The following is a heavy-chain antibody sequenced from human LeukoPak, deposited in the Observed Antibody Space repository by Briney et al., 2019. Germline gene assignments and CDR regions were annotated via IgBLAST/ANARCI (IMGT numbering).Heavy chain of an antibody. CDR3: AKTDGYNYFKGYFDY. J-gene: IGHJ4*02. Sequence: GGSLRLSCAASGFTFSSYGMHWVRQAPGKGLEWVAVISYDGSNKYYADSVKGRFTISRDNSKNTLYLQMNSLRAEDTAVYCCAKTDGYNYFKGYFDYWGQGTLVTVSS. V-gene: IGHV3-30*18. CDR2: ISYDGSNK. CDR1: GFTFSSYG. D-gene: IGHD5-24*01.